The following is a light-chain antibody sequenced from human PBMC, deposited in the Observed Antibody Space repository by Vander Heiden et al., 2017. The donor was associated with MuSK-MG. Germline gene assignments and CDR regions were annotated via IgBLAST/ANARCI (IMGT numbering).Light chain of an antibody. CDR2: AIS. Sequence: DIQMTQSPSSVSASVGDRVTITCRASQAVNSWIAWYQQKPGKAPKLLIYAISSLHSGVPSRFSGSGSGTDFTLTISSLQPEDSATYYLQQDNNFQTFGQGTRVEI. V-gene: IGKV1-12*01. J-gene: IGKJ1*01. CDR1: QAVNSW. CDR3: QQDNNFQT.